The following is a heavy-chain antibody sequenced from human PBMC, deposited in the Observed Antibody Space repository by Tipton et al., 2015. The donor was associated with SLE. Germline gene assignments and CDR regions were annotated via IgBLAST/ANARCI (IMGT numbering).Heavy chain of an antibody. CDR1: GASFSDYF. Sequence: TLSLTCAVSGASFSDYFWTWIRQAPGKGLEWIGETSHSGRSIYNPPLKSRVTASLDTSKMHFSLRLTSVTAADTAVYYCASGKLSYGGGDNWGQGTLVTVSS. CDR3: ASGKLSYGGGDN. V-gene: IGHV4-34*01. J-gene: IGHJ1*01. CDR2: TSHSGRS. D-gene: IGHD4-23*01.